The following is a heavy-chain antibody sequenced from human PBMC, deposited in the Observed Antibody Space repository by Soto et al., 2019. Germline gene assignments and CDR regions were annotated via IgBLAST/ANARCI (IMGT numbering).Heavy chain of an antibody. J-gene: IGHJ5*02. CDR3: AREGIGDDFWSGYTYNWFDP. CDR2: ISAYNGNT. D-gene: IGHD3-3*01. Sequence: QVQLVQSGAEVKKPGASVKVSCKASGYTFTSYGISWVRQAPGQGLEWMGWISAYNGNTNYAQKLQGRVTMTTDTSTSTAYMELRSLSSDDTAVYYCAREGIGDDFWSGYTYNWFDPWGQGTLVTVSS. CDR1: GYTFTSYG. V-gene: IGHV1-18*01.